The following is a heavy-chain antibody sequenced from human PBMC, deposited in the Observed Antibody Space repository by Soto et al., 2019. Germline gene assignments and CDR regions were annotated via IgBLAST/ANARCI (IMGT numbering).Heavy chain of an antibody. D-gene: IGHD6-6*01. J-gene: IGHJ4*02. CDR2: ISYDGSNK. CDR1: GFTFSSYA. Sequence: GGSLSLSCAASGFTFSSYAMHWVRQAPGKGLEWVAVISYDGSNKYYADSVKGRFTISRDNSKNTLYLQMNSLRAEDTAVYYCAKRSSSSTFDYWGQGTLVTVSS. V-gene: IGHV3-30-3*02. CDR3: AKRSSSSTFDY.